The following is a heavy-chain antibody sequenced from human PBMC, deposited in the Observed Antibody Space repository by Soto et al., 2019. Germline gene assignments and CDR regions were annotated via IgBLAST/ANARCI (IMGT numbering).Heavy chain of an antibody. CDR3: ARSGSYSSSPGDYYYYGMDV. J-gene: IGHJ6*02. V-gene: IGHV3-30-3*01. CDR1: GFTFSSYA. CDR2: ISYDGSNK. Sequence: QVQLVESGGGVVQPGRSLRLSCAASGFTFSSYAMHWVRQAPGKGLEWVAVISYDGSNKYYADSVKGRFTISRDNSKNPLYRHMNSLRAEDTAVYYCARSGSYSSSPGDYYYYGMDVWGQGTTVTVSS. D-gene: IGHD6-6*01.